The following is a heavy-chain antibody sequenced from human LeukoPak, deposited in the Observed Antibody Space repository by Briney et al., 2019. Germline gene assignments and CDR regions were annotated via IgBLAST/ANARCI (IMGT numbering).Heavy chain of an antibody. Sequence: PSETLSLTCAVYGGSFSGYYWSWIRQPPGKGLEWIGEINHSGSTNYNPSLKSRVTISVDTSKNQFSLKLSSVTAADTAVYYCARLRGRLADRPWAPSSWGRGTLVTVSS. J-gene: IGHJ5*02. CDR1: GGSFSGYY. CDR3: ARLRGRLADRPWAPSS. V-gene: IGHV4-34*01. D-gene: IGHD6-6*01. CDR2: INHSGST.